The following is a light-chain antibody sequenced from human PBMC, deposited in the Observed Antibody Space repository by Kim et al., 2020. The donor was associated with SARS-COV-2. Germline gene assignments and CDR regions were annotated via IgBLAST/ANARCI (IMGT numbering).Light chain of an antibody. CDR1: QTISTN. J-gene: IGKJ5*01. V-gene: IGKV1-39*01. Sequence: ASPGDRVTITCRARQTISTNLNWYQQRPGEAPKLLIYGASTLRSGVPSRFSGSGSGTDFTLTITSLQPEDFATYFCQQSFITPITFGPGTRLEIK. CDR3: QQSFITPIT. CDR2: GAS.